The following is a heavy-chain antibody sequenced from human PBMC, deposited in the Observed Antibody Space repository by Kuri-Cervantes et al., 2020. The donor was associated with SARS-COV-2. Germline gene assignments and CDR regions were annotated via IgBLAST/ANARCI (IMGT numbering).Heavy chain of an antibody. CDR2: ISYDGSNK. V-gene: IGHV3-30-3*01. CDR1: GFTFSSYA. J-gene: IGHJ4*02. CDR3: ARDALDYYDSSLGY. Sequence: GESLKISCAASGFTFSSYAMHWVRQAPGKGLEWVAVISYDGSNKYYADSVKGRFTISRDNSKNTLYLQMNSLTAEDTAVYYCARDALDYYDSSLGYWGQGTLVTVSS. D-gene: IGHD3-22*01.